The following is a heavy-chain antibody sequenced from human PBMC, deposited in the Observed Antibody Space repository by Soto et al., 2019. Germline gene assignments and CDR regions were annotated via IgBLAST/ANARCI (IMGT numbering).Heavy chain of an antibody. Sequence: QVQLVQCGGEVKKPGASVKVSCKASGDAVTKYGISWVRQAPGQGLEWLGWISFYNGHTNYALKFQDRITFTTDTSSSTASMELRSLTSDDTAVYYCASATSIAVAGKETWGQGTLVTVSS. CDR3: ASATSIAVAGKET. D-gene: IGHD6-19*01. V-gene: IGHV1-18*01. CDR2: ISFYNGHT. J-gene: IGHJ4*02. CDR1: GDAVTKYG.